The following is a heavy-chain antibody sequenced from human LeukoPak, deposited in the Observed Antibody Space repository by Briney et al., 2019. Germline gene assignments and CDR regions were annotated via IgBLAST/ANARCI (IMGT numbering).Heavy chain of an antibody. J-gene: IGHJ4*02. Sequence: GGSLGLSCVASEFPFSSHAMNWVRQAPGKGLEWVSSISGGGESTYYADSVKGRFTVSRDNSKNTLYLQINSLRGEDTAVYYCAKGKYSSGGVPDYWGQGTLVTVSS. CDR1: EFPFSSHA. CDR3: AKGKYSSGGVPDY. CDR2: ISGGGEST. V-gene: IGHV3-23*01. D-gene: IGHD6-19*01.